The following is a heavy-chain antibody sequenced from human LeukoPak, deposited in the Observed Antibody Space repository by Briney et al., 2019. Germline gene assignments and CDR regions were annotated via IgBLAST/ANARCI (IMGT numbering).Heavy chain of an antibody. V-gene: IGHV3-30-3*02. CDR2: ISYDGSNK. CDR3: AKKVITYYYGMDV. CDR1: GFTFSSYA. D-gene: IGHD2-21*01. J-gene: IGHJ6*02. Sequence: PGGSLRLSCAASGFTFSSYAMHWVRQAPGKGLEWVAVISYDGSNKYYADSVKGRFTISRDNSKNTLYLQMSGLRAEDTAVYYCAKKVITYYYGMDVWGQGTTVTVSS.